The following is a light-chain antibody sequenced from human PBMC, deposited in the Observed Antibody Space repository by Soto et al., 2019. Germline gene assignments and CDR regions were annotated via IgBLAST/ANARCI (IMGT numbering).Light chain of an antibody. V-gene: IGKV3-20*01. Sequence: EIVLTQSPGTLSLSPGERATLSCRASQSISSSFIAWYQQKPGQTPRLLIYGASSRATGIPDRFSGSVSGTDFTLTIDRLEPEDFAVYYCQQYGTSPYTFGRGTKLEVK. CDR2: GAS. CDR1: QSISSSF. J-gene: IGKJ2*01. CDR3: QQYGTSPYT.